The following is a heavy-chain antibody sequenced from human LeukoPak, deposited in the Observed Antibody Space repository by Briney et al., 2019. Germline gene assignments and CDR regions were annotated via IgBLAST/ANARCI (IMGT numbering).Heavy chain of an antibody. V-gene: IGHV1-18*01. Sequence: GASVKVSCKASGYTFTSYGISWVRPAPGQWLEWMGWISAYNGNTNYAQKLQGRVTMTTDTSTRTAYMELRSLRSDDTAVYYRAREFSGVSSSSADYYYYMDVWGKGTTVTVSS. CDR3: AREFSGVSSSSADYYYYMDV. CDR2: ISAYNGNT. D-gene: IGHD6-6*01. J-gene: IGHJ6*03. CDR1: GYTFTSYG.